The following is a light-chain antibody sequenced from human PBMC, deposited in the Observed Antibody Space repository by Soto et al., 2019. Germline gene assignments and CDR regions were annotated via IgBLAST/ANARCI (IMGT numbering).Light chain of an antibody. CDR3: NSYTRFSTYV. Sequence: VLTQPASVSGSPGQSITISCTGASSDVGLYDFVSWYQQHPGKAPKLLIYEVTYRPSGVSSRFSGSKSGNTASLTISGLQAEDEADYYCNSYTRFSTYVFGTGTKVTVL. J-gene: IGLJ1*01. CDR2: EVT. V-gene: IGLV2-14*01. CDR1: SSDVGLYDF.